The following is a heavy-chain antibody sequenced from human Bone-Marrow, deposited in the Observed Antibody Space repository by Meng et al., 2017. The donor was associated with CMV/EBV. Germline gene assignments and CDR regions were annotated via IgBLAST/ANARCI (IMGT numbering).Heavy chain of an antibody. CDR3: ARTQMRYRYRFWWFDP. D-gene: IGHD1-26*01. V-gene: IGHV2-70*20. CDR2: IDWDDDK. J-gene: IGHJ5*02. Sequence: SGPTLVKPTQTLTLTCTFSGFSLSTSGMCVSWVRQPPGKALEWLALIDWDDDKYYSTSLKTRLTISKDTSKNQVVLTMTNMDPVDTATYYCARTQMRYRYRFWWFDPWGQGTLVTVSS. CDR1: GFSLSTSGMC.